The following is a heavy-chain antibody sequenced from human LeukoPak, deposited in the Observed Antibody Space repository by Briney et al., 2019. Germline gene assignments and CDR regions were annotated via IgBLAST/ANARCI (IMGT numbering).Heavy chain of an antibody. CDR1: GYSFTNYW. Sequence: EESLRISCKASGYSFTNYWIAWVRQKPGKDLEWMGIMHPGESEINYSPSFEGQVTISADTSISTAYLEWYSLKASDSAIYYCAKTIASLGSGARYFDPWGQGTMITVSS. J-gene: IGHJ5*02. CDR3: AKTIASLGSGARYFDP. CDR2: MHPGESEI. D-gene: IGHD5/OR15-5a*01. V-gene: IGHV5-51*01.